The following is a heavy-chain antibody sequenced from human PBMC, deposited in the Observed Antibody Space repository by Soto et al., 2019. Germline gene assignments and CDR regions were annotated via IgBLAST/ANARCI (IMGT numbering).Heavy chain of an antibody. J-gene: IGHJ3*02. Sequence: ELQLVETGGGLVQPGGSARLSGAASGLTFRSYWIHWGRQAPGKGLVWVSRVNSDGISTTYADSVKGRFTISRDNTRNTLYLQMNSLTAADTAVYYCARESNSGNYDTPTGVLDIWGQGTMVTVPS. V-gene: IGHV3-74*03. CDR3: ARESNSGNYDTPTGVLDI. CDR2: VNSDGIST. D-gene: IGHD6-19*01. CDR1: GLTFRSYW.